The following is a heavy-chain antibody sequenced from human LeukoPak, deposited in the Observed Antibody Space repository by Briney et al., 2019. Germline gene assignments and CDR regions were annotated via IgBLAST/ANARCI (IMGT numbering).Heavy chain of an antibody. Sequence: AASVKVSCKASGYTFTSYGISWVRQAPGQGLEWMGWISAYNGNTNYAQKLQGRVTMTTDTSTSTAYMELRSLRSDDTAVYYCARAYRSSTSCYSYYYMDVWGKGTTVTVSS. CDR1: GYTFTSYG. V-gene: IGHV1-18*01. J-gene: IGHJ6*03. CDR2: ISAYNGNT. CDR3: ARAYRSSTSCYSYYYMDV. D-gene: IGHD2-2*01.